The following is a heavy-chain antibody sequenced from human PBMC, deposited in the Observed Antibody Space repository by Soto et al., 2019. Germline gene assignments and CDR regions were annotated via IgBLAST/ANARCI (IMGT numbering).Heavy chain of an antibody. V-gene: IGHV3-23*01. J-gene: IGHJ4*02. CDR2: ITDDGGST. CDR3: AKGSSAARPYYFDC. CDR1: GFTFTSYA. Sequence: GSLRLSCAASGFTFTSYAMSWVRQAPGKGLEWVSAITDDGGSTYHADSVKGRFTISRDNSKNTVYLQMNSLRGADTAVYYCAKGSSAARPYYFDCWGQGTLVTVSS. D-gene: IGHD6-13*01.